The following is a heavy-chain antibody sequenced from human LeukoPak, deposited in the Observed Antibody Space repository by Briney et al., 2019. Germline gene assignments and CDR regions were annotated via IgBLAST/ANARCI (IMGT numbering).Heavy chain of an antibody. D-gene: IGHD4-17*01. CDR3: AREREGPYGYLDY. J-gene: IGHJ4*02. Sequence: SETLSLTCTVSGGSISSASYYWSWIRQPAGKGLEWIGRIYISGSTNYNPSLKSRVTISVDTSKNQFSLKLSSVTAADTAVYYCAREREGPYGYLDYWGQGTLVTVSS. CDR1: GGSISSASYY. CDR2: IYISGST. V-gene: IGHV4-61*02.